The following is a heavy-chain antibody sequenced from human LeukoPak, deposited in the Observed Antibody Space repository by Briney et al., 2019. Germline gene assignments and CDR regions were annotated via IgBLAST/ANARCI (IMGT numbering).Heavy chain of an antibody. CDR2: IKQDGSEK. V-gene: IGHV3-7*01. CDR3: ARDWGYYYGSGSSSLFFDY. D-gene: IGHD3-10*01. Sequence: GGSLRLSCAASGFTFSSYWMTWVRQAPGKGLEWVANIKQDGSEKYYVDSVKGRFTISRDNAKNSLYLQMNSLRAEDTAVYYCARDWGYYYGSGSSSLFFDYWGQGTLVTVSS. CDR1: GFTFSSYW. J-gene: IGHJ4*02.